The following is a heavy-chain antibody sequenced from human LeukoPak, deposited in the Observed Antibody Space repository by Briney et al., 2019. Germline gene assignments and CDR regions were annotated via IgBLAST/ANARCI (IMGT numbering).Heavy chain of an antibody. CDR3: LQGGAFDI. CDR1: GFTFSSYG. D-gene: IGHD3-10*01. CDR2: ISCDGGNE. Sequence: HPGGSLRLSCAASGFTFSSYGMHWVRQAPGKGLEWVAFISCDGGNEHYADSVKGRFTISRDDSKNTLYLQMNSLRAEDTAVYYSLQGGAFDIWGQGTMVTVSS. V-gene: IGHV3-30*03. J-gene: IGHJ3*02.